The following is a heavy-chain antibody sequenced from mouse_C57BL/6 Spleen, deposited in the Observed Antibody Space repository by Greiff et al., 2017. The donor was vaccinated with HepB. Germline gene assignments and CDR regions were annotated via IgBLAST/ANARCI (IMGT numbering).Heavy chain of an antibody. CDR3: ARSHDYGRYFDY. Sequence: QVQLQQPGAELVRPGSSVKLSCKASGYTFTSYWMHWVKQRPIQGLEWIGNIDPSDSETHYNQKFKDKATLTVDKSSSTAYMQLSSLTSEDSAVSYCARSHDYGRYFDYWGQGTTLTVSS. CDR1: GYTFTSYW. D-gene: IGHD2-4*01. J-gene: IGHJ2*01. V-gene: IGHV1-52*01. CDR2: IDPSDSET.